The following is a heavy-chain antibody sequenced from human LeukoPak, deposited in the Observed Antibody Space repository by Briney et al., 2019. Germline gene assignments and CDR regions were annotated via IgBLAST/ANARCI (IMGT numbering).Heavy chain of an antibody. CDR3: ARDEGRKGSSYYFDY. CDR2: IKQDGSEK. J-gene: IGHJ4*02. Sequence: GGSLRLSCAASGFTFSSYWMSWVRQAPGKGLEWVANIKQDGSEKYYVDSVKGRFTISRDNAKNSLYPQMNSLRAEDTAVYYCARDEGRKGSSYYFDYWGQGTLVTVST. CDR1: GFTFSSYW. V-gene: IGHV3-7*01. D-gene: IGHD6-6*01.